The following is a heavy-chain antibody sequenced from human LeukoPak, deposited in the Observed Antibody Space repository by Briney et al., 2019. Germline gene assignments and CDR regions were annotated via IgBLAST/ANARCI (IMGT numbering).Heavy chain of an antibody. CDR3: AKDGVVAATRVYYFDY. V-gene: IGHV3-23*01. D-gene: IGHD2-15*01. Sequence: GGSLRLSCAASGFTFSSYAMSWVRQAPGKRLEWVSAISGSGGSTYYADSVKGRFTISRDNSKNTLYLQMNSLRAEDTAVYYCAKDGVVAATRVYYFDYWGQGTLVTVSS. CDR1: GFTFSSYA. J-gene: IGHJ4*02. CDR2: ISGSGGST.